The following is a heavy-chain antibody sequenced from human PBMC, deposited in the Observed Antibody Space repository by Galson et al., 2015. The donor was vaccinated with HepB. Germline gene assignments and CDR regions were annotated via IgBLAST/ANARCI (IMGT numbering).Heavy chain of an antibody. CDR2: ISSSSSTI. CDR1: GFTFSSYS. CDR3: ARGGDSSGYYSDY. J-gene: IGHJ4*02. Sequence: SLRLSCAASGFTFSSYSMNWVRQAPGKGLEWVSYISSSSSTIYYADSVKGRFTISRDNAKNSLYLQMNSLRAEGTAVYYCARGGDSSGYYSDYWGQGTLVTVSS. V-gene: IGHV3-48*01. D-gene: IGHD3-22*01.